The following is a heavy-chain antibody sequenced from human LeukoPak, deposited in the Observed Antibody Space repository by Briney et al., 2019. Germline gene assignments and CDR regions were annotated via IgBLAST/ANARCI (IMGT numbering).Heavy chain of an antibody. V-gene: IGHV1-2*02. CDR3: ARDLPSYSGSYRNYGMDV. D-gene: IGHD1-26*01. CDR1: GYTFTGYY. J-gene: IGHJ6*02. CDR2: INPNSGGT. Sequence: GASVKVSCKASGYTFTGYYMHWVRQAPGQGLEWMGWINPNSGGTNYAQKFQGRVTMTRDTSISTAYMELSRLRSDDTAVYYCARDLPSYSGSYRNYGMDVWGQGTTVTVSS.